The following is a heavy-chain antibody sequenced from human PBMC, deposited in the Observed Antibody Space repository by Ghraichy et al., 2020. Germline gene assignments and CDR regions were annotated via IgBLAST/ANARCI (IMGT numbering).Heavy chain of an antibody. V-gene: IGHV2-70*11. CDR2: IDWDGDE. Sequence: SGPTLVKPTQTLTLTCTFSGFSLSTDGMCVTWIRQPPGKALEWLARIDWDGDEYYTSSLATRLTISKDTSKNQVVLTLTNVGPTDTATYFCARISHEHEVSRRGYDRGMDVWGQGTTVTVSS. CDR1: GFSLSTDGMC. CDR3: ARISHEHEVSRRGYDRGMDV. J-gene: IGHJ6*02. D-gene: IGHD5/OR15-5a*01.